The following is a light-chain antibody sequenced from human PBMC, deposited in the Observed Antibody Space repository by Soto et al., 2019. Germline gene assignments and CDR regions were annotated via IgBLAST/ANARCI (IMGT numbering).Light chain of an antibody. V-gene: IGLV2-8*01. CDR3: KAYGGSNCND. CDR1: KNDIGVYDF. Sequence: QSVLTQPPSASGSPGQSVTISCTGTKNDIGVYDFVSWYQHHPGKAPRLIIYEVVQRPSGVPDRFSGSKSGNTASLTVSGLQAADEPDYFCKAYGGSNCNDFRSGTTAPVL. CDR2: EVV. J-gene: IGLJ1*01.